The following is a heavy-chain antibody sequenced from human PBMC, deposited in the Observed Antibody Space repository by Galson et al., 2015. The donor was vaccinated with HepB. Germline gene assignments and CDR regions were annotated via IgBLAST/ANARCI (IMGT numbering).Heavy chain of an antibody. CDR3: ARDKLYGSGSYRDY. V-gene: IGHV1-18*01. CDR1: GYTFTSYA. D-gene: IGHD3-10*01. J-gene: IGHJ4*02. Sequence: VKVSCKASGYTFTSYAMNWVRQAPGQGLEWMGWISAYNGNTNYAQKLQGRVTMTTDTSTSTAYMELRSLRSDDTAVYYCARDKLYGSGSYRDYWGQGTLVTVSS. CDR2: ISAYNGNT.